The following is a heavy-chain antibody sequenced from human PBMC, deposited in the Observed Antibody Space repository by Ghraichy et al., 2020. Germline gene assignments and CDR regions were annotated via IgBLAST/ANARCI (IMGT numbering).Heavy chain of an antibody. D-gene: IGHD5-12*01. Sequence: SETLSLTCTVSGGSISSSNYYWGWIRQPPGKGLEWIGSIYYRGSTYYNPSLRSRVTISVDTPKNQFSLKLSSVTASDTTVYYCARHLGYGSWYFDLWGRGTLVTVSS. V-gene: IGHV4-39*01. CDR3: ARHLGYGSWYFDL. CDR1: GGSISSSNYY. CDR2: IYYRGST. J-gene: IGHJ2*01.